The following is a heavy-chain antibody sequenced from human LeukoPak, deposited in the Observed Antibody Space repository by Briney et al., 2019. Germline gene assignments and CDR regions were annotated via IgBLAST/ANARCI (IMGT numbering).Heavy chain of an antibody. V-gene: IGHV3-23*01. CDR3: AKVGSYGDYVF. D-gene: IGHD4-17*01. CDR2: IGSSGGGI. J-gene: IGHJ4*02. Sequence: GGSLRLSCAASGFTFSTYTMYWVRHPPGKGLEWVSIIGSSGGGIHYADSVKGRFTISRDNSKNALYLQMNSLRVEDTAVYYCAKVGSYGDYVFGGQGTLVTVSS. CDR1: GFTFSTYT.